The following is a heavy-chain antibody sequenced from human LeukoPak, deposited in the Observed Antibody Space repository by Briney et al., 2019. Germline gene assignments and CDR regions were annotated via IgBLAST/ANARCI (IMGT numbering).Heavy chain of an antibody. CDR3: ARQDSWGFDY. CDR1: GYNFTNYW. V-gene: IGHV5-51*01. CDR2: IYPGDSDT. J-gene: IGHJ4*02. D-gene: IGHD7-27*01. Sequence: GESLKISCKGSGYNFTNYWIGWVRQLPGKGLEWMGIIYPGDSDTRYSPSFQGQVTFSADKSISTSYLQWSSLKASDTAMYYCARQDSWGFDYWGQGTLVTVSS.